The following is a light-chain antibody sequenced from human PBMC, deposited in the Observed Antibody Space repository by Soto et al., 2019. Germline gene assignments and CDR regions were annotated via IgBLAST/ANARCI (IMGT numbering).Light chain of an antibody. V-gene: IGLV2-14*01. CDR1: SSDVGGYNY. Sequence: QSVLTQPASVSGSPGLSITISCTGTSSDVGGYNYVSWYQQHPGKAPKLMIYEVSNRPSGVSNRFSGSKSGNTASLTISGLQAEDEADYYCSSYTSSSTLFFVFGTGTKLTVL. CDR2: EVS. J-gene: IGLJ1*01. CDR3: SSYTSSSTLFFV.